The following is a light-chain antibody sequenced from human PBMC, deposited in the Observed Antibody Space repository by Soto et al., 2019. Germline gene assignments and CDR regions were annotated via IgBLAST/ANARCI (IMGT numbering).Light chain of an antibody. CDR1: QSVSTSY. V-gene: IGKV3-20*01. CDR3: QHYGSLVLT. CDR2: GAS. J-gene: IGKJ4*01. Sequence: EIVLTQSPGTLSLSPGERATLSCRASQSVSTSYLAWYQQKPGQAPRLLIYGASSRATGMPDRFSGSGSGTDFTVTISRLEPEGFAVYYCQHYGSLVLTFGGGTKVEIK.